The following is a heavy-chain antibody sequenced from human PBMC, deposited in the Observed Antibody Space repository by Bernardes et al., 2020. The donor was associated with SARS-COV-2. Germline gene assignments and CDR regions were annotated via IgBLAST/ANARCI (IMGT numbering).Heavy chain of an antibody. V-gene: IGHV4-4*07. D-gene: IGHD4-4*01. CDR2: IYSSGST. Sequence: WATLSLTCTISGGAMSGYYWTWLRQSAEKGLEFIGRIYSSGSTNYSPSLKSRVTMSLDMSNNQFSLRLHSVTAADTAVYYCARATIITFWYDPWGQGTLVHVSS. CDR3: ARATIITFWYDP. J-gene: IGHJ5*02. CDR1: GGAMSGYY.